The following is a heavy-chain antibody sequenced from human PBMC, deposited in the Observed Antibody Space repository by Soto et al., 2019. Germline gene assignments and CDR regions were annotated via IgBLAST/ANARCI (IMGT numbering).Heavy chain of an antibody. CDR1: GGSISSYY. D-gene: IGHD5-18*01. Sequence: PSETLSLTCTVSGGSISSYYWSWIRQPPGKGLEWIGYIYYSGSTNYNPSLKSRVTISVDTSKNQFSLKLSSVTAADTAVYYCARGEPDTAMVLFDYWGQGTLVTAPQ. CDR3: ARGEPDTAMVLFDY. J-gene: IGHJ4*02. CDR2: IYYSGST. V-gene: IGHV4-59*01.